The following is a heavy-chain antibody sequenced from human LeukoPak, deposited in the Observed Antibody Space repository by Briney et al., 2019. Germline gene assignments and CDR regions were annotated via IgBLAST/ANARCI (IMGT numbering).Heavy chain of an antibody. D-gene: IGHD1-1*01. CDR1: GFTVSSNH. Sequence: GGSLRLSCAASGFTVSSNHMSWVRQAPGKGLEWVSVIYSGGSTDYADSVKGRFTISRDNLKNTLYLQMNSLRAEDTAVYYCARGPTGYNWGQGTLVTFSS. CDR2: IYSGGST. CDR3: ARGPTGYN. J-gene: IGHJ4*02. V-gene: IGHV3-53*01.